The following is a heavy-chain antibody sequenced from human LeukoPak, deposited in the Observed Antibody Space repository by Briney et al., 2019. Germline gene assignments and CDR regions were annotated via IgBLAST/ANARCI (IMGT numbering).Heavy chain of an antibody. Sequence: GGSLRLSCAASGFTFSSYAMSWVRQAPGKGLEWVSAISGSGGGTYYSDSVKGRFTSPRDNSKNTLYLQMTSLRAEDTAVYYCARLHVDIVATTPDYWGQGTLVTVSS. CDR3: ARLHVDIVATTPDY. V-gene: IGHV3-23*01. D-gene: IGHD5-12*01. J-gene: IGHJ4*02. CDR1: GFTFSSYA. CDR2: ISGSGGGT.